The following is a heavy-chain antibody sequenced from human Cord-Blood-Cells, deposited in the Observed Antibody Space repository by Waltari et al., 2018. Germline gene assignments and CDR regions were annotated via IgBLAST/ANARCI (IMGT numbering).Heavy chain of an antibody. Sequence: QVQLVQSGAEVKKPGSSVKVSCKASGGTFSSYAIRWVRQAPGQGLEWMGGRIPILGIANYAQKSPGRVTITADKSTSTAYMELSSLRSEDTAVYYCARDRVTGDAFDIWGQGTMVTVSS. CDR3: ARDRVTGDAFDI. J-gene: IGHJ3*02. CDR2: RIPILGIA. CDR1: GGTFSSYA. D-gene: IGHD7-27*01. V-gene: IGHV1-69*10.